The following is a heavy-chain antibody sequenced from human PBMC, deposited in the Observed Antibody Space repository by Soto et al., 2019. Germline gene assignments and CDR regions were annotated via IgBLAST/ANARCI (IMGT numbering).Heavy chain of an antibody. CDR1: GGSISSYY. J-gene: IGHJ4*02. CDR2: IYYSGRT. D-gene: IGHD2-21*02. CDR3: ASVIGGDSEYYFDY. V-gene: IGHV4-59*06. Sequence: SETLSLTCTVSGGSISSYYWSWIRQHPGKGLEWIGNIYYSGRTYYNPSLKSRVIMSVDTSKNHFSLNLSSVTAADTAMYHCASVIGGDSEYYFDYWGQGTLVTVSS.